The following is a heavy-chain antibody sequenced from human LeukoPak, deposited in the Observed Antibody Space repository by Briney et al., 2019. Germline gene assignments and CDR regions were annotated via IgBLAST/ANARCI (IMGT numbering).Heavy chain of an antibody. J-gene: IGHJ6*02. CDR2: ISPGDSDT. CDR1: GYSFISYW. V-gene: IGHV5-51*01. CDR3: ARRVSGGMDV. Sequence: GESLKISCKGSGYSFISYWIAWVRLMPGKGLEWMGIISPGDSDTRSSPSFQGQVSISVDKSINTAYLQWSSLKASDTAMYYCARRVSGGMDVWDQGTPVTVSS.